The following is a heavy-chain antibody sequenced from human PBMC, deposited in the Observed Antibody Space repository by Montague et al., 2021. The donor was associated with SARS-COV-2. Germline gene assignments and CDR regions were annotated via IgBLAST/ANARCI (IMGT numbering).Heavy chain of an antibody. CDR2: INYGGST. D-gene: IGHD4-17*01. Sequence: SETLSLTCAVYGVSFGDYYWSWIRQSPGKGLEWIGEINYGGSTDYNPSLTSRVTISIDTSQNQFSLKVSSVTAADTAVYYCARDYGDYSYYYGLDVWGQGTTVTVSS. J-gene: IGHJ6*02. CDR1: GVSFGDYY. V-gene: IGHV4-34*01. CDR3: ARDYGDYSYYYGLDV.